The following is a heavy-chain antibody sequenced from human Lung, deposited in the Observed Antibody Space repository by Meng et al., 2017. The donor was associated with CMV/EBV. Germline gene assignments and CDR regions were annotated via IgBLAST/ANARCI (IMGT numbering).Heavy chain of an antibody. J-gene: IGHJ5*02. Sequence: SXTLSLXCTVSGGSISSGGYYWSWIRQHPGKGLEWIGYIYYSGSTYYNPSLKSRVTISVDTSKNQFSLKLSSVTAADTAVYYCARGGRGIASRGWFDPWGQGTXVTVSS. CDR3: ARGGRGIASRGWFDP. CDR1: GGSISSGGYY. D-gene: IGHD6-6*01. V-gene: IGHV4-31*03. CDR2: IYYSGST.